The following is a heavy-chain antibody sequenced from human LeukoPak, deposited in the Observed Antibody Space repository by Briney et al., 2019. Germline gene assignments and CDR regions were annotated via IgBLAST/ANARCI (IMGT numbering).Heavy chain of an antibody. CDR2: IYWDDDK. D-gene: IGHD3-10*01. J-gene: IGHJ6*03. V-gene: IGHV2-5*02. CDR1: GFSLSTSGVG. CDR3: AHHINMVRGVITNYYYYYMDV. Sequence: SGPTLVKPTQTLTLTCTFSGFSLSTSGVGVGWIRQPPGKALEWLALIYWDDDKRYSPSLKSRLTITKDTSKNQVVLTMTNMDPVDTATYYCAHHINMVRGVITNYYYYYMDVWGKGTTVTVSS.